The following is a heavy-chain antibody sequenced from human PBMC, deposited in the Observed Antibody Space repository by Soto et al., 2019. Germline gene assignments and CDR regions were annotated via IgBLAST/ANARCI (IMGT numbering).Heavy chain of an antibody. V-gene: IGHV3-23*01. CDR1: GFTFSSYA. D-gene: IGHD2-15*01. J-gene: IGHJ3*02. CDR3: AKSPLGYCSGGSCPGAFDI. Sequence: PGGSLRLSCAASGFTFSSYAMSWVRQAPGKGLEWVSAISGSGGSTYYADSVKGRFTISRDNSKNTLYLQMNSLRAEDTAVYYCAKSPLGYCSGGSCPGAFDIWGQGTIVTVSS. CDR2: ISGSGGST.